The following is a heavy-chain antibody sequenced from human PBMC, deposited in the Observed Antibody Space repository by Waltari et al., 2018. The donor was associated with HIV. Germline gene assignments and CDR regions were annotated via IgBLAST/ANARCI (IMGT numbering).Heavy chain of an antibody. J-gene: IGHJ4*02. CDR1: GFTFSSHW. CDR3: AREYFYESSGYYYRSTFDY. CDR2: MRPDGRET. Sequence: EVQLVESGGGLVQPGESVRLSCAASGFTFSSHWMSWVRQAPGKGREWVANMRPDGRETYYVDSMRCRFTSSRDTAKTSLYFQMNSLRAEDTAVYFCAREYFYESSGYYYRSTFDYWGQGTLVTVSS. D-gene: IGHD3-22*01. V-gene: IGHV3-7*01.